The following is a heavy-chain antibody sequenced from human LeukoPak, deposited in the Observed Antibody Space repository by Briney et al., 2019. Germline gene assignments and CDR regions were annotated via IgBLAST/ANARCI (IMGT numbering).Heavy chain of an antibody. CDR2: IYYTGST. V-gene: IGHV4-39*01. CDR1: GGSFSSTEFY. Sequence: SETLSLTCTVSGGSFSSTEFYWGWIRQPPGKGLQWIGNIYYTGSTYYNPSLNSRVAMSVDTSQNQFSLKMASVTAADTAVYYCARLSKGRYFDYIFDNWGQGTLVTVSS. J-gene: IGHJ4*02. D-gene: IGHD3-9*01. CDR3: ARLSKGRYFDYIFDN.